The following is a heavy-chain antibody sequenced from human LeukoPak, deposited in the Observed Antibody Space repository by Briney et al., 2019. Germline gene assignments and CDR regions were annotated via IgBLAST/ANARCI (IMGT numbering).Heavy chain of an antibody. CDR2: IYYSGST. J-gene: IGHJ6*03. CDR1: GGSISSSSYY. CDR3: ARYSSSGSGSSYYYYYMDV. Sequence: SETLSLTCTVSGGSISSSSYYWGWIRQPPGTGLEWIGSIYYSGSTYYNPSLKSRVTISVDTSKNQFSLKLSSVTAADTAVYYCARYSSSGSGSSYYYYYMDVWGKGTTVTISS. V-gene: IGHV4-39*07. D-gene: IGHD3-10*01.